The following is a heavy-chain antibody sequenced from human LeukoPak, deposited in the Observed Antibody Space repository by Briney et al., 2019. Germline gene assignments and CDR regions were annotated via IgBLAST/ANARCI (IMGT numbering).Heavy chain of an antibody. Sequence: GGSLRLSCAGSGFTFTSYSMNWVRQAPGKGLEWVSTISGGGGSTYYADSVKGRFTISRDNSKNTLYLQVNNLRAEDTAVYYCAKGGKWDVTPFDYWGQGTLVTVSS. CDR1: GFTFTSYS. J-gene: IGHJ4*02. CDR2: ISGGGGST. V-gene: IGHV3-23*01. D-gene: IGHD1-26*01. CDR3: AKGGKWDVTPFDY.